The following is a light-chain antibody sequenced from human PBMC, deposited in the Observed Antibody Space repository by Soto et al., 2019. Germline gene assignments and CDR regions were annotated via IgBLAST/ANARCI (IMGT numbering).Light chain of an antibody. CDR1: QGISSW. J-gene: IGKJ4*01. CDR2: AAS. Sequence: DIQMTQSQSSVSASVGDRVTITCRASQGISSWLAWYQQKPGKAPKLLTYAASSLESGIPSRFGGSGFATDFSLTTATLQLDDFQTDYGQQANSFSATFGGGTKVEIK. V-gene: IGKV1-12*01. CDR3: QQANSFSAT.